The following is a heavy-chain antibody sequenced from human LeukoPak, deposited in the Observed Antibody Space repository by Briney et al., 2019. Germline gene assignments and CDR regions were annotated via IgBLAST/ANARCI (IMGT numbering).Heavy chain of an antibody. D-gene: IGHD3-9*01. CDR1: SGSPSGYY. CDR2: INQSGST. Sequence: SETLSLTCAVYSGSPSGYYWSWIRQPPGKGLEWIGEINQSGSTNYNPSLKSRVTISVDTSKNQFSLKLSSVTAADTAVYYCARATYYDILTGYLQGDYYYGMDVWGQGTTVTVSS. CDR3: ARATYYDILTGYLQGDYYYGMDV. J-gene: IGHJ6*02. V-gene: IGHV4-34*01.